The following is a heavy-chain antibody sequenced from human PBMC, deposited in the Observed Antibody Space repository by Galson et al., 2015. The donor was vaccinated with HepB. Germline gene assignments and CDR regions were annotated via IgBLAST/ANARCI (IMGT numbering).Heavy chain of an antibody. D-gene: IGHD1-14*01. CDR3: AGSRTNYYYYMDV. V-gene: IGHV3-30-3*01. Sequence: SLRLSCAASGFTFSSYAMHWVRQAPGKGLEWVAVISFDGSNKYYADSVKGRFTISRDNSKNTLYLQMNSLRAEDTAVYYCAGSRTNYYYYMDVWGKGTTVTVSS. J-gene: IGHJ6*03. CDR2: ISFDGSNK. CDR1: GFTFSSYA.